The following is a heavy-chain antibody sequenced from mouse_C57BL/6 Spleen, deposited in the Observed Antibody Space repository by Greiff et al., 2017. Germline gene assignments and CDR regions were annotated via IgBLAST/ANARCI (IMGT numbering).Heavy chain of an antibody. CDR2: IYPGSGST. Sequence: VQLQQPGAELVKPGASVKMSCKASGYTFTSYWITWVKQRPGQGLAWIGDIYPGSGSTNYNEKFKSKATLTVDTSSSTAYMQLSSLTSEDSAVYYCARRGSNYDYFDYWGQGTTLTVSS. CDR1: GYTFTSYW. J-gene: IGHJ2*01. V-gene: IGHV1-55*01. CDR3: ARRGSNYDYFDY. D-gene: IGHD2-5*01.